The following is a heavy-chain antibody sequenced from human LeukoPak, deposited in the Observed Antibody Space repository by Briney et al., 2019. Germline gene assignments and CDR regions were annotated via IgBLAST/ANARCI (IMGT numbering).Heavy chain of an antibody. J-gene: IGHJ4*02. Sequence: PGGSLRLSCAASGFTFSSYSMNWVRQAPGKGLEWVSSISSSSSYIYYADSVKGRFTISRDNAKNSLYLQMNGLRAEDTAVYYCAKQRSEVVVAATNYWGQGTLVTVSS. D-gene: IGHD2-15*01. CDR1: GFTFSSYS. V-gene: IGHV3-21*04. CDR3: AKQRSEVVVAATNY. CDR2: ISSSSSYI.